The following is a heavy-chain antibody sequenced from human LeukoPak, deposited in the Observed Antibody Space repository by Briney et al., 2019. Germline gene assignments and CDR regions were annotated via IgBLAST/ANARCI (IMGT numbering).Heavy chain of an antibody. V-gene: IGHV4-61*01. J-gene: IGHJ5*02. D-gene: IGHD2-2*01. Sequence: PSETLSLTCTVSGGSISSGSYYWSWIRQPPGKGLEWIGYIDHSGSTNYNPSLKSRVTISSDTSKNQFSLQLTSVTAADTAVYYCAKIYCSSNSCYDGRGWFDPWGQGTLVTVSS. CDR1: GGSISSGSYY. CDR2: IDHSGST. CDR3: AKIYCSSNSCYDGRGWFDP.